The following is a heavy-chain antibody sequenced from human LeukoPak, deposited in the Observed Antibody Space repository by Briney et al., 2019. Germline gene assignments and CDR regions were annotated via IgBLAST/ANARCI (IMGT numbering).Heavy chain of an antibody. J-gene: IGHJ4*02. CDR2: IIGSSGST. Sequence: GGSLRLSCVASGFSFDNYAMNWVRQAPGKGLEWVSLIIGSSGSTFYADSVKGRFTISRDKSKNTLYLQMSSLRAEDTAVYYCARGAYDYIEIAYFDYWGQGSLVTVSS. CDR1: GFSFDNYA. CDR3: ARGAYDYIEIAYFDY. V-gene: IGHV3-23*01. D-gene: IGHD5-12*01.